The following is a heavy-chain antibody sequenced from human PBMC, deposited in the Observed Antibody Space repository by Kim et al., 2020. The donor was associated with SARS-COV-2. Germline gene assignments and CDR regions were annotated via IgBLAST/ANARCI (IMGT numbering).Heavy chain of an antibody. V-gene: IGHV1-69*13. CDR3: ARGPSIAAASRYFDY. CDR1: GGTFSSYA. Sequence: SVKVSCKASGGTFSSYAISWVRQAPGQGLEWMGGIIPIFGTANYAQKFQGRVTITADESTSTAYMELSGLRSEDTAVYYCARGPSIAAASRYFDYWGQGTLVTVSS. J-gene: IGHJ4*02. D-gene: IGHD6-13*01. CDR2: IIPIFGTA.